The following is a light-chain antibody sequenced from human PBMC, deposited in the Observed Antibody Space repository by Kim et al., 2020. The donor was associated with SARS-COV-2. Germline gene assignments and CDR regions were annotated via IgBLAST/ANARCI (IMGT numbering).Light chain of an antibody. J-gene: IGKJ3*01. CDR1: QSISRH. CDR3: QQSYITPFT. CDR2: AAS. Sequence: ASVGDIVNITCRTTQSISRHLNWYQQKPGRAPKLLISAASTLQGGVPSRFSGSGSETDFTLTISSLHPEDFATYFCQQSYITPFTFGPGTKVDIK. V-gene: IGKV1-39*01.